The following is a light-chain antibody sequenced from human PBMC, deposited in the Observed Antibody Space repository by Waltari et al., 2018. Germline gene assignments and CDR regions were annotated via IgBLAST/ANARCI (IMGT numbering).Light chain of an antibody. CDR1: QSISSW. CDR2: KAS. Sequence: DIQMTQSPSTLSASVGDRVTITCGASQSISSWLAWYQQKPGKAPKLLIYKASTLESGVPSRFSGSGSGTEFTLTISSLQPDDFATYYCQQYNNYPYTFGQGTRLEIK. V-gene: IGKV1-5*03. CDR3: QQYNNYPYT. J-gene: IGKJ2*01.